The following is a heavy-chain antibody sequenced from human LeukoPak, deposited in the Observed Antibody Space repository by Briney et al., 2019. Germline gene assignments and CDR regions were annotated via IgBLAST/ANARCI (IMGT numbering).Heavy chain of an antibody. CDR1: GGSISSSSYY. V-gene: IGHV4-39*01. CDR2: IYYSGST. D-gene: IGHD2-15*01. J-gene: IGHJ4*02. Sequence: PSETLSLTCTVSGGSISSSSYYWGWIRRPPGKGLEWIGSIYYSGSTYYNPSLKSRVTISVDTSKNQFSLKLSSVTAADTAVYYCVTNSIGYCSGGNCYQVSDSWGQGSLVTVSS. CDR3: VTNSIGYCSGGNCYQVSDS.